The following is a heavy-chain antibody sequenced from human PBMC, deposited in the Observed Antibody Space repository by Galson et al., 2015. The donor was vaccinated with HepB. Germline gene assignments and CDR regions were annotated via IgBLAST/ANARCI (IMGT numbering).Heavy chain of an antibody. CDR2: IIPIFGTA. CDR3: ARGEWFGEPYYYYGMDV. D-gene: IGHD3-10*01. J-gene: IGHJ6*02. Sequence: SVKVSCKASGGTFSSYAISWVRQAPGQGLEWMGGIIPIFGTANYAQKFQGRVTITADESTSTAYMELSSLRSEDTAVYYCARGEWFGEPYYYYGMDVWGQGTTVTVSS. CDR1: GGTFSSYA. V-gene: IGHV1-69*13.